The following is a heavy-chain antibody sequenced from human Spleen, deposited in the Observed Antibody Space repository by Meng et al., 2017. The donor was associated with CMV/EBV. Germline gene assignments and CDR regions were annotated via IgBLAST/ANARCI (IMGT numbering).Heavy chain of an antibody. Sequence: GGSLRLSCAASEFTFTSYWMHWVRQVPGKGLVWVSRINSDGATTTYADSVKGRFTISRDNSKNTVYLQMNSLRVDDTAVYYCTRGVWGLKSAWYSDYWGQGTLVTVSS. J-gene: IGHJ4*02. V-gene: IGHV3-74*01. D-gene: IGHD3-16*01. CDR1: EFTFTSYW. CDR2: INSDGATT. CDR3: TRGVWGLKSAWYSDY.